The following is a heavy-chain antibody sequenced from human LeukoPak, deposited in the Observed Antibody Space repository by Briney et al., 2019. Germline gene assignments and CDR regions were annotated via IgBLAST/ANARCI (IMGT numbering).Heavy chain of an antibody. V-gene: IGHV1-24*01. CDR2: FDPEDGET. D-gene: IGHD2-15*01. Sequence: ASVKVSXKVSGYTLTELSMHWLRQAPGKGLEWIGGFDPEDGETIYAQKFQGRVTMTEATSTDTAYMELSSLRPEDTAVYYCATESELRTSPMGSCYAFDIWGQGTMVTVSS. CDR1: GYTLTELS. J-gene: IGHJ3*02. CDR3: ATESELRTSPMGSCYAFDI.